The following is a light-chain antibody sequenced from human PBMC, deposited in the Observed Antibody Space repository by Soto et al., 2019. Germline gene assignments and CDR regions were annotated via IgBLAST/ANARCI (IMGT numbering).Light chain of an antibody. CDR3: QSYDRSLSGYVV. CDR1: SSNIGAGYD. Sequence: QSALTQPPSVSGAPGQRVTISCTGSSSNIGAGYDVHWYQQLPGTAPKLLIYGNSNRPSGVPDRFSGSKSGTSASLAITGLQAEDEADYYCQSYDRSLSGYVVFGGGTKVTVL. CDR2: GNS. J-gene: IGLJ2*01. V-gene: IGLV1-40*01.